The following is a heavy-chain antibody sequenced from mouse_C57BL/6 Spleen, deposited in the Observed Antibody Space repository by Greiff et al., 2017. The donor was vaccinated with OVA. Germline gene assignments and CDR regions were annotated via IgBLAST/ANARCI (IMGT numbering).Heavy chain of an antibody. V-gene: IGHV1-52*01. D-gene: IGHD1-1*01. CDR2: IDPSDSET. Sequence: VQLQQPGAGLVRPGSSVKLSCTASGYTFTSYWMPWVKQRPIQGLEWIGNIDPSDSETHYNQKFKDKATLTVDKSSSTIYMQLSSLTSEHSAVDDSARFGYGRTNYFDYWGQGTTLTVSS. J-gene: IGHJ2*01. CDR1: GYTFTSYW. CDR3: ARFGYGRTNYFDY.